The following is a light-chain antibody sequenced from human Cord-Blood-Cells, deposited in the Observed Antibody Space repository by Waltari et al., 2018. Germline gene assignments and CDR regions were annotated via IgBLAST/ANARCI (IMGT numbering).Light chain of an antibody. Sequence: DIQMTQSPSSLSASVGDRVTITGRASQSISSYLNWYQQNPGKAPKLLIYAASSLQSGVPSRFSGSGSGTDLTLTMSSLQPEDFATYYRQQSYSTPWTFGQGTKVEIK. V-gene: IGKV1-39*01. J-gene: IGKJ1*01. CDR3: QQSYSTPWT. CDR2: AAS. CDR1: QSISSY.